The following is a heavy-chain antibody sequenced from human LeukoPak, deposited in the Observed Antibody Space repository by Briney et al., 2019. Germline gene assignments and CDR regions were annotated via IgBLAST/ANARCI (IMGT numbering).Heavy chain of an antibody. J-gene: IGHJ3*02. D-gene: IGHD6-13*01. CDR2: INHSGST. CDR3: ARPNGYSSSWSGAFDI. CDR1: GYSISSGYY. Sequence: SETLSLTCTVSGYSISSGYYWGWIRQPPGKGLEWIGEINHSGSTNYNPSLKSRVTISVDTSKNQFSLKLSSVTAADTAVYYCARPNGYSSSWSGAFDIWGQGTMVTVSS. V-gene: IGHV4-38-2*02.